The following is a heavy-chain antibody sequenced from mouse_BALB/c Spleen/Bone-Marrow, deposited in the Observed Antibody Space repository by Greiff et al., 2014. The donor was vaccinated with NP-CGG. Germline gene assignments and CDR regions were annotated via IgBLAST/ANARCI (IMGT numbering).Heavy chain of an antibody. J-gene: IGHJ2*01. CDR2: IRNKANGYTT. V-gene: IGHV7-3*02. CDR3: ARDRGLLRFDY. CDR1: GFTFTDYY. Sequence: VQLQQSGGGLVQPGGSLRLSCATSGFTFTDYYMSWVRQPPGKALEWLGFIRNKANGYTTEYSASVKGRFTISRDNSQSILYPQMNTLRAEDSATYYCARDRGLLRFDYWGQGTTLTVSS. D-gene: IGHD2-3*01.